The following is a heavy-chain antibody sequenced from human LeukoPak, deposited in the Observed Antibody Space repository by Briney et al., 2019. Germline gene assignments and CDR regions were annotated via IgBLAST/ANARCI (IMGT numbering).Heavy chain of an antibody. D-gene: IGHD3-16*01. J-gene: IGHJ3*02. CDR1: GGSISSYY. Sequence: PSETLSLTCTVSGGSISSYYWSWIRQPAGKGLEWIGRFYADGSTHYNPSLKSRVTMSIDTSKNQFSLKLTFVTDADTAVYYCAREVWEADAFDIWGQGTVVTVSS. CDR2: FYADGST. CDR3: AREVWEADAFDI. V-gene: IGHV4-4*07.